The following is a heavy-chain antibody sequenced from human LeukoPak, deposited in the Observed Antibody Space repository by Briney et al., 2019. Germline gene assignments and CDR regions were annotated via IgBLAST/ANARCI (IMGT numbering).Heavy chain of an antibody. CDR1: GFTFSSYW. D-gene: IGHD6-6*01. J-gene: IGHJ6*02. CDR2: IKQDGSEK. CDR3: AREVLAARPLYYYYGMDV. V-gene: IGHV3-7*01. Sequence: GGSLRLSCAASGFTFSSYWMSWVRQAPGKGLEWVANIKQDGSEKYYVDSVKGRFTISRDNAKNSLYLQMNSLRAEDTAVYYCAREVLAARPLYYYYGMDVWGQGTTVTVSS.